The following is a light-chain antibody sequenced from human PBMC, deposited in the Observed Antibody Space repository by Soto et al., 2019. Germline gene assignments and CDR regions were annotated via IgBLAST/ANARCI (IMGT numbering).Light chain of an antibody. J-gene: IGKJ1*01. CDR1: QSVGTY. V-gene: IGKV1-5*03. CDR3: QQYYSYPWT. Sequence: DIQMTQSPSTLSASVGDRVTITCRASQSVGTYLAWFQQRPGKAPKGLISKASTLESGAPSRFTGSGSGTEFALTITSLQPEDFATYCCQQYYSYPWTFGQGTKV. CDR2: KAS.